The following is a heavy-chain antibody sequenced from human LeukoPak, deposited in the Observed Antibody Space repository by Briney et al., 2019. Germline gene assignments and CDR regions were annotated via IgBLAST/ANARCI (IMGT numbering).Heavy chain of an antibody. CDR3: ARDPYYYDSSGYYYYFDY. Sequence: ASVKVSCKASGYTFTGYYLHWVRQAPGQGLEWMGWISPNSDDTNYAQKFRGRVNMTRDTSISTAYMELSRLRSDDTAIYYCARDPYYYDSSGYYYYFDYWGQGTLVTVSS. J-gene: IGHJ4*02. V-gene: IGHV1-2*02. CDR2: ISPNSDDT. CDR1: GYTFTGYY. D-gene: IGHD3-22*01.